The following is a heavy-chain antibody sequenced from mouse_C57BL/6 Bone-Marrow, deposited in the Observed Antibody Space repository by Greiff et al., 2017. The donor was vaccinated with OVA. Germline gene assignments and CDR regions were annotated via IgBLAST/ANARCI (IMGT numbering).Heavy chain of an antibody. J-gene: IGHJ3*01. CDR1: GYTFTSYW. V-gene: IGHV1-64*01. Sequence: QVQLQQPGAELVKPGASVKLSCKASGYTFTSYWMHWVKQRPGQGLEWIGMIHPNSGSTNYNEKFKSKATLTVDKSSSTAYMQLSSLTSEYSAVYYCARPYYGSSPWFAYWGQGTLVTVSA. CDR2: IHPNSGST. D-gene: IGHD1-1*01. CDR3: ARPYYGSSPWFAY.